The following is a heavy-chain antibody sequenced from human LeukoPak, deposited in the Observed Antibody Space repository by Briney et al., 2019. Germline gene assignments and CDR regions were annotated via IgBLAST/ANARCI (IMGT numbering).Heavy chain of an antibody. V-gene: IGHV3-23*01. J-gene: IGHJ4*02. CDR2: ISGSGGST. D-gene: IGHD3-22*01. Sequence: QTGGSLRLSCAASGFTFNTYAMSWVRQAPGKGLEWVSAISGSGGSTYYADSVKGRFTISRDNSKNTLYLQMNSLRAEDTAVYYCAKGVNYYDSSGYYPYYFDYWGQGTLVTVSS. CDR1: GFTFNTYA. CDR3: AKGVNYYDSSGYYPYYFDY.